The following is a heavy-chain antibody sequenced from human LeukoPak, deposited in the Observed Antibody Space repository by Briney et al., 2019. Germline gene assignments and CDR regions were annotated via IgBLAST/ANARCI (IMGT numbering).Heavy chain of an antibody. CDR3: ARDDYYDSSGYYPFAY. J-gene: IGHJ4*02. CDR2: IYTSGST. D-gene: IGHD3-22*01. CDR1: GGSISSCY. Sequence: SETLSLTCTVSGGSISSCYWNWIRQPAGKGLEWIGRIYTSGSTNYNPSLKSRVTMSVDTSKNQFSLKLSSVTAADTAVYYCARDDYYDSSGYYPFAYWGQGTLVTVSS. V-gene: IGHV4-4*07.